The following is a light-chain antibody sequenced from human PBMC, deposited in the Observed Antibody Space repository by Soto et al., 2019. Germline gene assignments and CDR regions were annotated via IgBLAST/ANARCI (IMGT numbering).Light chain of an antibody. CDR3: SSYAGSYVM. Sequence: QSALTQPRSVSGSPGQSVTISCTGTSRDVGGYNYVSWYQQHPGKVPKLMIYDVTKRPSGVPDRFSGSKSGNTASLTISGLQAEDEADYYCSSYAGSYVMFGGGTKLTVL. CDR1: SRDVGGYNY. V-gene: IGLV2-11*01. J-gene: IGLJ3*02. CDR2: DVT.